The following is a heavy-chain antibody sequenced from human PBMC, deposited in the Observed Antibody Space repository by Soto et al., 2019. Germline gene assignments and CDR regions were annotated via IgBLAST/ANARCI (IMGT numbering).Heavy chain of an antibody. J-gene: IGHJ6*02. V-gene: IGHV4-59*01. Sequence: PSETLSLTCTVSGGSISSYYWSWIRQPPGKGLEWIGYIYYSGSTNYNPSLKSRVTISVDTSKNQFSLKLGSVTAADTAVYYCARDLHTTTRYYYYYGMDVWGQGTTVTVSS. D-gene: IGHD4-17*01. CDR2: IYYSGST. CDR3: ARDLHTTTRYYYYYGMDV. CDR1: GGSISSYY.